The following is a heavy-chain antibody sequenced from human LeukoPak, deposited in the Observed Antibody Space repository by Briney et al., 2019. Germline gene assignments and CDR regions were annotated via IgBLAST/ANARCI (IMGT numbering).Heavy chain of an antibody. Sequence: SETLSLTCTVSGGSISSYYWSWIRQPPGKGLEWIGYIYYSGSTNYNPSLKSRVTISVDTSKNQFSLKLSSVTAADTAVYYCARQLSGPYYYDSSGYHPVFDPWGQGTLVTVSS. J-gene: IGHJ5*02. CDR1: GGSISSYY. V-gene: IGHV4-59*08. CDR3: ARQLSGPYYYDSSGYHPVFDP. CDR2: IYYSGST. D-gene: IGHD3-22*01.